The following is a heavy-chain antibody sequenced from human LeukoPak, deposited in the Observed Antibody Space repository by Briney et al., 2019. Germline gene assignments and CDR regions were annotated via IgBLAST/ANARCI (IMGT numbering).Heavy chain of an antibody. CDR1: GFTFNTYG. V-gene: IGHV3-30*18. CDR3: AKDRDYYGSGSDY. CDR2: ISYDEMYQ. D-gene: IGHD3-10*01. Sequence: GGSLRLSCAASGFTFNTYGMHWVRQAPGKGLEWVAGISYDEMYQYYADSVKGRFTISRDNSKNTLFLQMNSLRAEDTAIYYCAKDRDYYGSGSDYWGQGTLVTVSS. J-gene: IGHJ4*02.